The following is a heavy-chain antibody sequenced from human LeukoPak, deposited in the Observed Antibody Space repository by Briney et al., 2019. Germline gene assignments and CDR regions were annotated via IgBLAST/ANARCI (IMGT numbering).Heavy chain of an antibody. CDR2: IYSGGST. D-gene: IGHD2-2*01. J-gene: IGHJ4*02. CDR1: GFTVSSNY. V-gene: IGHV3-53*04. CDR3: ARVKGPAAMYYFDY. Sequence: PGGSLRLSCAASGFTVSSNYMSWVRQPPGKGLEWVSVIYSGGSTYYADSVKGRFTISRHNSKNTLYLQMNSLRAEDTAVYYCARVKGPAAMYYFDYWGQGTLVTVSS.